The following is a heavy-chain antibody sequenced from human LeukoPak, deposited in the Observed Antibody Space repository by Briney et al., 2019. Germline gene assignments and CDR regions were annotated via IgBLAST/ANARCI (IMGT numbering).Heavy chain of an antibody. CDR2: INTGNGNT. D-gene: IGHD5-12*01. V-gene: IGHV1-3*04. J-gene: IGHJ4*02. CDR1: GYTFTNYA. CDR3: ARVGYSGYDSRPVFNY. Sequence: ASVKVSCKASGYTFTNYALHWVRQAPGQRLEWMGWINTGNGNTKYSQKFQGRVTITRATSASTAYMELSSLRSEDTAVYYCARVGYSGYDSRPVFNYWVQGTLVTVSS.